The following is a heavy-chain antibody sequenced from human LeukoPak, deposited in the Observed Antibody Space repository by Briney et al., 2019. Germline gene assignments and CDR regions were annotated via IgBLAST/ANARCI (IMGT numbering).Heavy chain of an antibody. CDR2: IKQDGSEK. V-gene: IGHV3-7*01. D-gene: IGHD2-2*01. CDR3: VREDDTKVPAQRGDWFDP. J-gene: IGHJ5*02. Sequence: GGSLRLSCVVSGFTFNRYWMTWVRQAPGKGLEWVANIKQDGSEKTYVDSVKGRFTISRDNAKDSLYLQMNSLRVEDTAVYYCVREDDTKVPAQRGDWFDPRGQGTLVTVSS. CDR1: GFTFNRYW.